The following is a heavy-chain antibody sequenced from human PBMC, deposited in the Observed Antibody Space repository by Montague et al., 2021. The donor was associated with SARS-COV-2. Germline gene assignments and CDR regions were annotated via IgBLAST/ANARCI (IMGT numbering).Heavy chain of an antibody. Sequence: SETLSLTCTVSGGPFSSYYWTWIRQPPGKGLQWIGYIYYSGSTNYNPSLKSRVTISVDTSKNQFSLTLSSVSAADTAVYYCARGFDYWGQGTLVTVSS. V-gene: IGHV4-59*08. CDR3: ARGFDY. J-gene: IGHJ4*02. CDR1: GGPFSSYY. CDR2: IYYSGST.